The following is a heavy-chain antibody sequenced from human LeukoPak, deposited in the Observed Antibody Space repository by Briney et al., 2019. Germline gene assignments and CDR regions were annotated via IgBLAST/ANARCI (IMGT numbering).Heavy chain of an antibody. D-gene: IGHD6-13*01. V-gene: IGHV4-30-4*08. J-gene: IGHJ4*02. CDR3: AGRRRYSSSWYGRYFDY. CDR2: IYYSGST. Sequence: SETLSLTCTVSGGSISSGDYYWSRIRQPPGKGLEWIGYIYYSGSTYYNPSLKSRVTISVDTSKNQFSLKLSSVTAADTAVYYCAGRRRYSSSWYGRYFDYWGQGTLVTVSS. CDR1: GGSISSGDYY.